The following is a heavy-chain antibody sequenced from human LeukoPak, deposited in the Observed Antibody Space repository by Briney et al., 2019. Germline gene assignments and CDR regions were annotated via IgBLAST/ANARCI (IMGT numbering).Heavy chain of an antibody. CDR2: IYHSGTT. V-gene: IGHV4-39*01. CDR1: GGSISSSSYY. CDR3: ARHRDMYYGSGSYSRRYYFDY. Sequence: SETLSLTCSVSGGSISSSSYYWAWIRRPPGKGLEWIGSIYHSGTTYYNPSLKSRVTISVDTSKNQFSLKLSSVTAADTAVYYCARHRDMYYGSGSYSRRYYFDYWGQGTLVTVSS. D-gene: IGHD3-10*01. J-gene: IGHJ4*02.